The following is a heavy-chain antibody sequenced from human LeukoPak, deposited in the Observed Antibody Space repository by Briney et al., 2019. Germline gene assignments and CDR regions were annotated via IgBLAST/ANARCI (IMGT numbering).Heavy chain of an antibody. CDR1: GGSISSGGYY. CDR3: ARDSNYGVGYFDY. Sequence: SETLSLTCTVSGGSISSGGYYWSWIRQHPGKGLEWIGYIYYSGSTYYNPSLKSRITISVDTSKSQFSLKLSSVTAADTAVYYCARDSNYGVGYFDYWGQGTLVTVSS. CDR2: IYYSGST. V-gene: IGHV4-31*03. D-gene: IGHD4-11*01. J-gene: IGHJ4*02.